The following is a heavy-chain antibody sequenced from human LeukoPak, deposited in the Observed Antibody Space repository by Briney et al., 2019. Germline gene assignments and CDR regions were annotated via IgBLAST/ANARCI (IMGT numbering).Heavy chain of an antibody. V-gene: IGHV4-34*01. CDR2: INHSGST. CDR3: AGAFEYGSGSGDFDY. Sequence: SETLSLTCAVYGGSFSGYYWSWIRQPPGKGLEWIGEINHSGSTNYNPSLKSRVTISVDTSKNQFSLKLSSVTAADTAVYYCAGAFEYGSGSGDFDYWGQRTLVTVSS. CDR1: GGSFSGYY. J-gene: IGHJ4*02. D-gene: IGHD3-10*01.